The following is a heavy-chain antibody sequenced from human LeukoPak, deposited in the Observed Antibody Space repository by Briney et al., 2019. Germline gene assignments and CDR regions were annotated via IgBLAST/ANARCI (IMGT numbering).Heavy chain of an antibody. CDR1: GYIFTNYD. CDR3: ARDYGSVY. D-gene: IGHD4-17*01. J-gene: IGHJ4*02. Sequence: GASVKVSCEASGYIFTNYDISWVRQVPGQGLEWMGRISTYTGNTNYAQKLQGRVTMTTDTSTSTAYMELRSLTSDDTAMYYCARDYGSVYWGQGILVTVSP. V-gene: IGHV1-18*04. CDR2: ISTYTGNT.